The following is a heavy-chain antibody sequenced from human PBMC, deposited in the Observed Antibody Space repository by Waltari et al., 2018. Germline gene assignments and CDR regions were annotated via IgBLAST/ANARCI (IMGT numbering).Heavy chain of an antibody. CDR1: GYTFTGYY. CDR3: ARDRKTYYDFWSGHTADY. D-gene: IGHD3-3*01. V-gene: IGHV1-2*02. Sequence: QVQLVQSGAEVKKPGASVKVSCKASGYTFTGYYMHWVRQAPGTGLEWMGWINPNSGGTNYAQKFQGRVTMTRDTSISTAYMELSRLRSDDTAVYYCARDRKTYYDFWSGHTADYWGQGTLVTVSS. CDR2: INPNSGGT. J-gene: IGHJ4*02.